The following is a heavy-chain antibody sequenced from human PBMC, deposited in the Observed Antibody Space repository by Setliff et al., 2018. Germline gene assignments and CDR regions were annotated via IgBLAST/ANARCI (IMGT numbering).Heavy chain of an antibody. D-gene: IGHD5-18*01. CDR3: ARFSGHNYGSFDS. Sequence: ASVKVSCKPSGYGFLSYGLSWVRQAPGQGLEWMGWISPGSGATNLAQRLQGRVTMTRDTSISTAYMELSSLRSDDTAVYYCARFSGHNYGSFDSWGQGTLVTVSS. J-gene: IGHJ4*02. CDR2: ISPGSGAT. V-gene: IGHV1-2*02. CDR1: GYGFLSYG.